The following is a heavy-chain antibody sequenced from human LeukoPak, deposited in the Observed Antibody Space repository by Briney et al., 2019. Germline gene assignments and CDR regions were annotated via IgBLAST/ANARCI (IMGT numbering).Heavy chain of an antibody. CDR1: GFTFTSFW. CDR2: INQDGSEK. J-gene: IGHJ4*02. CDR3: ARDATPPGIIFDS. Sequence: GGSLRLSCEVSGFTFTSFWMNWVRQAPGKGLEWVANINQDGSEKYYADSVKGRFTISRDNAKNSVFLQMNSLRGEDTAVYYCARDATPPGIIFDSWGQGSLVTVSS. V-gene: IGHV3-7*05. D-gene: IGHD3-16*01.